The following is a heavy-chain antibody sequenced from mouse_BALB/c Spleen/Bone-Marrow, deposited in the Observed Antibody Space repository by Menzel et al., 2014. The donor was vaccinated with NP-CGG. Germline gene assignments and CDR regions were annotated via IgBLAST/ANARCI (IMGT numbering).Heavy chain of an antibody. Sequence: QVQLQQSGAELVRPGTSVKVSCKASGYAFTNYLIEWVKQRPGQGLEWIGVINPGSGGTNYNEKFKGKATLTADKSSSTAYMQFSSLTSDDSAVYFCARSYSGTPYFDYWGQGTTLTVSS. J-gene: IGHJ2*01. CDR1: GYAFTNYL. V-gene: IGHV1-54*01. CDR3: ARSYSGTPYFDY. CDR2: INPGSGGT. D-gene: IGHD1-1*01.